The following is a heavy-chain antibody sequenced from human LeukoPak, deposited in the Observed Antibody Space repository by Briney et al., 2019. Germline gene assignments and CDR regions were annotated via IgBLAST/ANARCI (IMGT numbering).Heavy chain of an antibody. CDR2: ISYDGSNK. J-gene: IGHJ6*02. CDR1: GFTFSSYG. Sequence: GGSLRLSCAASGFTFSSYGMHWVRQAPGKGLEWVAVISYDGSNKYYADSVKGRFTISRDNSKNTLYLQMNSLRAEDTAVYYCAKSPLAYCGGDCPPYYYYGMDVWGQGTTVTVSS. CDR3: AKSPLAYCGGDCPPYYYYGMDV. V-gene: IGHV3-30*18. D-gene: IGHD2-21*02.